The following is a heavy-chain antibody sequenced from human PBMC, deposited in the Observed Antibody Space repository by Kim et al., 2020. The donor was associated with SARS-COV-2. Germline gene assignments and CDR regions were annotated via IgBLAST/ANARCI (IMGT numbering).Heavy chain of an antibody. CDR3: AKARPADY. D-gene: IGHD2-2*01. Sequence: GGSLRLSCAASGFTFSVYAMNWVRQAPGKGLEWVSGISVSGSGTYYADSLKGRFTISRDNSKNTLYLEMNNLRAEDTAVYYCAKARPADYWGQGTLVTVSS. CDR1: GFTFSVYA. CDR2: ISVSGSGT. J-gene: IGHJ4*02. V-gene: IGHV3-23*01.